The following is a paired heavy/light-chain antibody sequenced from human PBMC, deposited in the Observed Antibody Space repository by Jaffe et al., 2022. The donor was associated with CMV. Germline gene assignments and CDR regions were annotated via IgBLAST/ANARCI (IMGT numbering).Light chain of an antibody. CDR1: KLGDKY. Sequence: SYELTQPPSVSVSPGQTASITCSGDKLGDKYACWYQQKPGQSPVLVIYQDSKRPSGIPERFSGSNSGNTATLTISGTQAMDEADYYCQAWDSSTANVFGTGTKVTVL. CDR3: QAWDSSTANV. CDR2: QDS. V-gene: IGLV3-1*01. J-gene: IGLJ1*01.
Heavy chain of an antibody. J-gene: IGHJ3*02. Sequence: QLQLQESGPGLVKPSETLSLTCTVSGGSISSSSYYWGWIRQPPGKGLEWIGSIYYSGSTYYNPSLKSRVTISVDTSKNQFSLKLSSVTAADTAVYYCARARGFAVGATTLGGAFDIWGQGTMVTVSS. CDR3: ARARGFAVGATTLGGAFDI. D-gene: IGHD1-26*01. CDR1: GGSISSSSYY. CDR2: IYYSGST. V-gene: IGHV4-39*01.